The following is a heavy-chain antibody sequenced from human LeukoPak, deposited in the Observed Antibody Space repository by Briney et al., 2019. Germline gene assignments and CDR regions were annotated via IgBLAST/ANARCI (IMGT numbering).Heavy chain of an antibody. CDR1: GFIFSSYE. CDR3: VSAYGGLLDD. D-gene: IGHD3-16*01. Sequence: GGSLRLSCAASGFIFSSYEMNWVRQAPGKGLEWVSYISGTGSTIYYADSVKGRFTISRDNAKKSLFLQMNSLRAEDTAVYYCVSAYGGLLDDWGQGTLVTVSS. V-gene: IGHV3-48*03. J-gene: IGHJ4*02. CDR2: ISGTGSTI.